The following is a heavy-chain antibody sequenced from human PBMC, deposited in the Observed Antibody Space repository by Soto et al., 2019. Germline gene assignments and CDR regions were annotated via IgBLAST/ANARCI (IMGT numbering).Heavy chain of an antibody. V-gene: IGHV3-23*01. CDR2: ISGSGGST. CDR3: AKDLSRLLGYCSGGSCNDAFDI. CDR1: GSTFSSYW. Sequence: PGGSLRLSCAASGSTFSSYWMSWVRQAPGKGLEWVSAISGSGGSTYYADSVKGRFTISRDNSKNTLYLQMNSLRAEDTAVYYCAKDLSRLLGYCSGGSCNDAFDIWGQGTMVTVSS. D-gene: IGHD2-15*01. J-gene: IGHJ3*02.